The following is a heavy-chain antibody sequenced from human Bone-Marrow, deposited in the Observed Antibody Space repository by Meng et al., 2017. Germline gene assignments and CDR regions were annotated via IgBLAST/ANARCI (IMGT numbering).Heavy chain of an antibody. CDR3: ARVAYSSGPNWFDP. Sequence: ASVTVSCKASGYTFTSYGISWVRQAPGQGLEWMGWISAYNGNTNYAQKLQGRVTMTADTSTSTAYMELRSLRSDDTAVYYCARVAYSSGPNWFDPWGQGNLVTVSS. CDR2: ISAYNGNT. J-gene: IGHJ5*02. D-gene: IGHD6-19*01. CDR1: GYTFTSYG. V-gene: IGHV1-18*01.